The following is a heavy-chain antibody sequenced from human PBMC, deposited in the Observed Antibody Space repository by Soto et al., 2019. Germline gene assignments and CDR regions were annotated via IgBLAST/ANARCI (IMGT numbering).Heavy chain of an antibody. V-gene: IGHV3-23*02. J-gene: IGHJ3*01. D-gene: IGHD3-16*01. CDR3: AKEASPFGTNAFDA. CDR1: GFTISSYA. Sequence: GGSLRLSCAVSGFTISSYAMSWVRQAPGKGLQWVSGISVSGGSTYYGDAVKGRFTISRDNSKNTLYLQMDSLSAGDTAVYYCAKEASPFGTNAFDAWGHGTMVTVSS. CDR2: ISVSGGST.